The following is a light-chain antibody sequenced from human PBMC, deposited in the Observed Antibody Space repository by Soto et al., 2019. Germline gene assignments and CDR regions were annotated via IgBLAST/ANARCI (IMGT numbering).Light chain of an antibody. CDR3: AAWDTSLSGGV. CDR1: SSNIGSDF. J-gene: IGLJ3*02. V-gene: IGLV1-51*01. Sequence: QSVLTQPPSVSAAPGQKGTISCSGSSSNIGSDFVSWYQQLPGTAPQLLIYDNNKRPSGIPDRFSGSKSATSATLGITGLQTGDEADYYCAAWDTSLSGGVFGGGTKVTVL. CDR2: DNN.